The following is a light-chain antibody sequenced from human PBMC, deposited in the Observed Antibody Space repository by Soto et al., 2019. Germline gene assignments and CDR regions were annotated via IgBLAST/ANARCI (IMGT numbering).Light chain of an antibody. V-gene: IGKV3-20*01. Sequence: EIVLTQSPGTLSLSPGERATLSCRASQSVRNSYLAWYQQKPGQAPRLLIYGASSRATGIPDRFSGSGSGTDFTLTISRLEPEDFAVYYRQQYNNWPPWTFGQGTKVDIK. CDR3: QQYNNWPPWT. CDR2: GAS. CDR1: QSVRNSY. J-gene: IGKJ1*01.